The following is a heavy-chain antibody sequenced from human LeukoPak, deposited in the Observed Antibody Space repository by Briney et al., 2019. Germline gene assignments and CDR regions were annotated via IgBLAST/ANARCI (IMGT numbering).Heavy chain of an antibody. CDR3: ARDGHPFDH. Sequence: GGSLRLSCAASGFTLRSYWMSWVRQAPGKGLEWVANIKQDGSEKYYLDSVKGRFTISRDNAKKSLYLQMNSLRAEDTAVYYCARDGHPFDHWGQGTLVTVSS. CDR1: GFTLRSYW. J-gene: IGHJ4*02. CDR2: IKQDGSEK. V-gene: IGHV3-7*03.